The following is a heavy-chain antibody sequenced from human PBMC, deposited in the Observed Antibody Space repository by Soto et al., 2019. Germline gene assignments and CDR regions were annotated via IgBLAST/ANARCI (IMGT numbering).Heavy chain of an antibody. Sequence: DVQLVQSGAEVKKPGDSLKISCKRSGYSFTSSWIGWVRQMPGKGLEWMGIIYPGDSDTRYSPYFKGQVTISADKSISNAYLQWSSLKASDTAMYYCARGGPLGARREDWFDPWGQGTLVTVAS. V-gene: IGHV5-51*01. CDR1: GYSFTSSW. J-gene: IGHJ5*02. CDR2: IYPGDSDT. D-gene: IGHD1-26*01. CDR3: ARGGPLGARREDWFDP.